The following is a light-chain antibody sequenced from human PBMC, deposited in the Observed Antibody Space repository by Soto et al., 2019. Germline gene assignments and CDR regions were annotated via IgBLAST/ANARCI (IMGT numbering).Light chain of an antibody. CDR3: GSYVGSKSFV. Sequence: QSVLTQPPSASGSLGQSVTISCTGTSSDIGDYNYVSWYQQHAGKAPKLMIYEVSQRPSGVPDRFSGSKSGNTASLTVSGLQAEDEADYYCGSYVGSKSFVFGGGTKLTV. CDR1: SSDIGDYNY. V-gene: IGLV2-8*01. CDR2: EVS. J-gene: IGLJ3*02.